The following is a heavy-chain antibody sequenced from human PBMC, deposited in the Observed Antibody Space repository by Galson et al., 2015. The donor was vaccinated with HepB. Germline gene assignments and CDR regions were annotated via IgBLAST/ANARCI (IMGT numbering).Heavy chain of an antibody. CDR3: ATTDYYDSSAYYSGPGLQRPYYFDY. CDR2: INPSGGST. D-gene: IGHD3-22*01. CDR1: GYTFTSYY. Sequence: SVKVSCKASGYTFTSYYMHWVRQAPGQGLEWMGIINPSGGSTSYAQKFQGRVTISVDTSKNQFSLKLSSVTAADTAVYYCATTDYYDSSAYYSGPGLQRPYYFDYWGQGTLVTVSS. V-gene: IGHV1-46*01. J-gene: IGHJ4*02.